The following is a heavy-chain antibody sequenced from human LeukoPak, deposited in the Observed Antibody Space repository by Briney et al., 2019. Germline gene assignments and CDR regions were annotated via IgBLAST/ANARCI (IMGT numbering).Heavy chain of an antibody. CDR1: GFTFDDYA. J-gene: IGHJ4*02. V-gene: IGHV3-9*01. CDR2: ISWNSGSI. CDR3: AKGFGSSPLYFDY. Sequence: PGGSLRLSCAASGFTFDDYAMHWVRQAPGKGLEWVSGISWNSGSIGYADSVKGRFTISRDNAKNSLCLQMNSLRAEDTALYYCAKGFGSSPLYFDYWGQGTLVTVSS. D-gene: IGHD1-26*01.